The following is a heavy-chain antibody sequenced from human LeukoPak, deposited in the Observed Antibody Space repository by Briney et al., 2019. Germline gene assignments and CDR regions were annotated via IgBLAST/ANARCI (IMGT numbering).Heavy chain of an antibody. J-gene: IGHJ5*02. V-gene: IGHV3-30*03. CDR3: ARTQYYYDSSGYYP. Sequence: PGGSLRLSCAASGFTFSSYGMHWVRQAPGKGLEWVAVISYDGSNKYYADSVKGRFTISRDNAKNSLYLQMNSLRAEDTAVYYCARTQYYYDSSGYYPWGQGTLVTVSS. CDR2: ISYDGSNK. CDR1: GFTFSSYG. D-gene: IGHD3-22*01.